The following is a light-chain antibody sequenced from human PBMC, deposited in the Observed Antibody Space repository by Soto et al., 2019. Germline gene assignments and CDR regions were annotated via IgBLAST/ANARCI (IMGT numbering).Light chain of an antibody. CDR2: AAS. Sequence: DIQMTQSPSSLSASVGDRVTITCRASQSISSYLNWYQQKPGKAPKLLIYAASSLQSGVPPRFSGSGSGTDFTLTISSLQPEDFATYYCQQSYSTPGTFGQGNKVEIK. CDR1: QSISSY. CDR3: QQSYSTPGT. V-gene: IGKV1-39*01. J-gene: IGKJ1*01.